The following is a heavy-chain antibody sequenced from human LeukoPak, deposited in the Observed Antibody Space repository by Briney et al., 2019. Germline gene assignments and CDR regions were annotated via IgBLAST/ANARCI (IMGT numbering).Heavy chain of an antibody. Sequence: PGGSLRLSCAASGFTFSSYGMHWVRQAPGKGLEWVAVISYDGSSKYYADSVKGRFTISRDNSKNTLYLQMNSLRAEDTAVYYCAKDLRGYSYGLYYYGMDVWGKGTTVTVSS. CDR2: ISYDGSSK. D-gene: IGHD5-18*01. CDR3: AKDLRGYSYGLYYYGMDV. V-gene: IGHV3-30*18. J-gene: IGHJ6*04. CDR1: GFTFSSYG.